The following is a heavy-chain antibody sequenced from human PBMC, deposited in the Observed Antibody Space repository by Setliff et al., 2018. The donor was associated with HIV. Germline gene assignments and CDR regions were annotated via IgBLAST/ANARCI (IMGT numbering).Heavy chain of an antibody. V-gene: IGHV4-34*01. J-gene: IGHJ4*02. CDR3: AGAQIAARRPFDS. Sequence: KPSETLSLTCAVYGGSFSNYYWTWIRQSPGRGLEWIGEVNHRGTTNYSPSLKSRASISADTSKNQFSLRLTSVTAADTATYFCAGAQIAARRPFDSWGQGTLVTVSS. CDR1: GGSFSNYY. D-gene: IGHD6-6*01. CDR2: VNHRGTT.